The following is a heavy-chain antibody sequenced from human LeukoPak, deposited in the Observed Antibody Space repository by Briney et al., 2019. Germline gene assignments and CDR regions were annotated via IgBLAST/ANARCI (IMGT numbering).Heavy chain of an antibody. Sequence: ASVKVFCKVSGYTLTELSMHWVRQAPGKGLEWMGGFDPEDGETIYAQKFQGRVTMTEDTSTSTAYMELRSLRSEDTAVYYCARVPSLLWFGERGMDVWGQGTTVTVSS. CDR1: GYTLTELS. CDR2: FDPEDGET. D-gene: IGHD3-10*01. J-gene: IGHJ6*02. V-gene: IGHV1-24*01. CDR3: ARVPSLLWFGERGMDV.